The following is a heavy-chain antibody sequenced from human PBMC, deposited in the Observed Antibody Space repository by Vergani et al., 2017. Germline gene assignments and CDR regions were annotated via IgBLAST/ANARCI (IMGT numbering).Heavy chain of an antibody. CDR2: IIPIFGTA. Sequence: QVQLVQSGAEVKKPGASVKVSCKASGGTFSSYAISWVRQAPGQGLEWMGGIIPIFGTANYAQKFQGRVTITADKSTSTAYRELSSLKTEETAVDYCAGSWYPRNWFDPWGQGTRVTVSS. CDR1: GGTFSSYA. CDR3: AGSWYPRNWFDP. J-gene: IGHJ5*02. D-gene: IGHD6-13*01. V-gene: IGHV1-69*06.